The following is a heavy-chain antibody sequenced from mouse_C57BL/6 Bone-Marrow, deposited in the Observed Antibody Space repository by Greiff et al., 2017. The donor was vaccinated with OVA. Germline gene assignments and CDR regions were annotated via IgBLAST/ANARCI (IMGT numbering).Heavy chain of an antibody. CDR2: ITHSGET. J-gene: IGHJ3*01. V-gene: IGHV12-3*01. D-gene: IGHD4-1*01. CDR3: AGELAWFAY. Sequence: VQLQESGPGLVKPSQSLFLTGSITGSPITSGDYWIWIRQSPGKPLEWMGYITHSGETFYNPSLQSPISITRETSKNQFFLQLNSVTTEDTAMYYCAGELAWFAYWGQGTLVTVSA. CDR1: GSPITSGDY.